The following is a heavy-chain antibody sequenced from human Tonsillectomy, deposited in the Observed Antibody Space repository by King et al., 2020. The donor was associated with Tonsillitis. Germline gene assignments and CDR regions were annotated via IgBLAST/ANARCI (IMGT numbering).Heavy chain of an antibody. J-gene: IGHJ6*02. CDR3: AHSLRSLRYFDWLLDYGMDV. CDR1: GFSLSTSGVG. V-gene: IGHV2-5*02. D-gene: IGHD3-9*01. Sequence: TLQESGPTLVKPTQTLTLTCTFSGFSLSTSGVGVGWIRQPPGKALEWLALIYWDDDKRYSPSLKSRLTITKDTSKNQVVLTMTNMDPVDTATYYCAHSLRSLRYFDWLLDYGMDVWGQGTTVTVSS. CDR2: IYWDDDK.